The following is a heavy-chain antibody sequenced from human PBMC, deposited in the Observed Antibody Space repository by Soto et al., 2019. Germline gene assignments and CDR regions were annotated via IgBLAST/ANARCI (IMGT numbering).Heavy chain of an antibody. D-gene: IGHD3-22*01. CDR1: GFTFSSYA. V-gene: IGHV3-23*01. J-gene: IGHJ4*02. CDR3: AAVTHYYDSSGYRH. Sequence: GGSLRLSCAASGFTFSSYAMSWVRQAPGKGLEWVSAISGSGGNTYYADTVKGRFTISRDNSKNTLYLQMNSLRAEDTAVYYCAAVTHYYDSSGYRHWGQGTLVTVSS. CDR2: ISGSGGNT.